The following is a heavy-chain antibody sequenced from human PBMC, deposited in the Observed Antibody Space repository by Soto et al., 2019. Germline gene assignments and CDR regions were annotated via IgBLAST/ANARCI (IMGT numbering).Heavy chain of an antibody. D-gene: IGHD3-10*01. J-gene: IGHJ6*02. V-gene: IGHV4-59*01. CDR1: GGSISSYY. Sequence: QVQLQESGPGLVKPSETLSLTCTVSGGSISSYYWSWIRQPPGKGLEWIGYIYYSGSTNYNPSLKSRVTISVDTSKNQFSLMLSSVTAADTAVYYCARGDPLLWFGEKVYYGMDVWGQGTTVTVSS. CDR2: IYYSGST. CDR3: ARGDPLLWFGEKVYYGMDV.